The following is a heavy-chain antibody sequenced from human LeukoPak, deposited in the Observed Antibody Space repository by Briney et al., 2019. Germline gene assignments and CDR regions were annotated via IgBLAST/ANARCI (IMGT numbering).Heavy chain of an antibody. CDR1: GYTFTSYY. J-gene: IGHJ4*02. CDR2: INPSGGST. CDR3: ARDLGYCSSTSCPEGY. D-gene: IGHD2-2*01. Sequence: GASVKVSCKASGYTFTSYYMHWVRQAPGQGLEWMGIINPSGGSTSYAQKFQGRVTMTRDTSTSTVYMELSSLRSEDTAVYYCARDLGYCSSTSCPEGYWGQGTLVTVSS. V-gene: IGHV1-46*01.